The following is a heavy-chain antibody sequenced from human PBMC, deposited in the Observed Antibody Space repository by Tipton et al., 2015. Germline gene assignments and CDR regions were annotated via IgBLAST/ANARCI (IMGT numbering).Heavy chain of an antibody. CDR2: LSYSGKT. CDR3: AKRCGADCYWGYYFDH. CDR1: GGSISNSNYY. V-gene: IGHV4-39*07. J-gene: IGHJ4*02. Sequence: TLSLTCTVSGGSISNSNYYWGWIRQPPGKGLEWIGSLSYSGKTDYNPPLRSRVTISVDTSKNQFSLNLKSVTAADTAVYYCAKRCGADCYWGYYFDHWGQGTLVNVSS. D-gene: IGHD2-21*01.